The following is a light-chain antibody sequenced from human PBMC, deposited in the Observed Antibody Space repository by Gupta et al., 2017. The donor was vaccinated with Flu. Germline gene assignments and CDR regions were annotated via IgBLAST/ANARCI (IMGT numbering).Light chain of an antibody. V-gene: IGKV3-11*01. CDR2: GAS. Sequence: GERATLSCRASHSVSSDLAWYQHKPGQAPRLLIYGASNRATGIPARFSGSGSGTDFTLSISSLEPEDFAVYYCQQRSNWLWAFGQGTKVEIK. CDR1: HSVSSD. CDR3: QQRSNWLWA. J-gene: IGKJ1*01.